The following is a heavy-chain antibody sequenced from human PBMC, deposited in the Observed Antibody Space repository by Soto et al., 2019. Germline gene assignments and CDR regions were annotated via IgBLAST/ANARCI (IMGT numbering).Heavy chain of an antibody. Sequence: SGGGLVQPGGSLRLSCAASGFTFSRNSMNWVRQAPGKGLEWISYISSSSSTIYADSVKGRFTISRDNAKNSLYLQMNSLRDEDTAVYYCARVIWSGHLTSDLWGQGTLVTVSS. D-gene: IGHD3-3*01. CDR2: ISSSSSTI. J-gene: IGHJ5*02. V-gene: IGHV3-48*02. CDR1: GFTFSRNS. CDR3: ARVIWSGHLTSDL.